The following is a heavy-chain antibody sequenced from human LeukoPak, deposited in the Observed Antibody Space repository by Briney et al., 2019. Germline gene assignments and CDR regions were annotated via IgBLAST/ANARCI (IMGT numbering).Heavy chain of an antibody. CDR1: GFTFSNYW. V-gene: IGHV3-7*01. CDR2: IKYDGSEI. J-gene: IGHJ4*02. Sequence: GGSLRLSCAASGFTFSNYWMSCVRQASGKGLEWVANIKYDGSEINYVDSAKGRFTISRDNAKNSLYLQMNSLRAEDTAVYYCARMGDDYWGQGTLVTVSS. CDR3: ARMGDDY. D-gene: IGHD1-26*01.